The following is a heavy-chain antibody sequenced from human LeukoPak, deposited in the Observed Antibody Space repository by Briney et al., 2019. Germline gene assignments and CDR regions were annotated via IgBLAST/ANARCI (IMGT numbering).Heavy chain of an antibody. D-gene: IGHD2-2*01. Sequence: PGRSLRLSCAASGFTFSSYGMHWVRQAPGKGLEWVAVISYDGSNKYYADSVKGRFTISRDNSKNTLHLQMNSLRAEDTAVYYCAKEYLGYCSSTSCLFDYWGQGTLVTVSS. CDR3: AKEYLGYCSSTSCLFDY. J-gene: IGHJ4*02. CDR2: ISYDGSNK. V-gene: IGHV3-30*18. CDR1: GFTFSSYG.